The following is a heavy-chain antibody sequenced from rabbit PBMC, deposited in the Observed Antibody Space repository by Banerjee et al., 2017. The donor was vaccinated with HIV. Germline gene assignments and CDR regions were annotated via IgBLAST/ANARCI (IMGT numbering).Heavy chain of an antibody. CDR3: ARDAGYAGSNL. D-gene: IGHD4-2*01. V-gene: IGHV1S40*01. CDR1: GFSFSSNYW. CDR2: IGAGST. Sequence: QSLEESGGDLVKPGGTLTLTCTASGFSFSSNYWLCWVRQAPGKGLEWIACIGAGSTYYATWAKGRFTISKTSSTTVTLQMTSLTAADTATYFCARDAGYAGSNLWGQGTLVTVS. J-gene: IGHJ4*01.